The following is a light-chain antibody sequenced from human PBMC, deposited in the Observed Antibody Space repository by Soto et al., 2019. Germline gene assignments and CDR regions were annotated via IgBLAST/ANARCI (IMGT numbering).Light chain of an antibody. Sequence: EIVMTQSPATLSVSPGETVTLSCRASQSVRTNLAWYQHKPGQSPRLLMYGASKRATGFPARFSGSGSGTEFTLTISSLQSEDFAVYYCQQYNDNWPTFGQGTKVELK. CDR3: QQYNDNWPT. V-gene: IGKV3-15*01. J-gene: IGKJ1*01. CDR2: GAS. CDR1: QSVRTN.